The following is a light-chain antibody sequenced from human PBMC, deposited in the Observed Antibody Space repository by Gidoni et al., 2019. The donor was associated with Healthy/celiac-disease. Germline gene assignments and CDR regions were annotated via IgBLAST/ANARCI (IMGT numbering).Light chain of an antibody. CDR3: QQYNSYPWT. J-gene: IGKJ1*01. CDR1: QSISSW. V-gene: IGKV1-5*03. Sequence: SASVGDRVTITCRASQSISSWLAWYQQKPGKAPKLLIYKASSLESGVPSRFSGSGSGTEFTLTISSLQPVDFATYYCQQYNSYPWTFGQGTKVEIK. CDR2: KAS.